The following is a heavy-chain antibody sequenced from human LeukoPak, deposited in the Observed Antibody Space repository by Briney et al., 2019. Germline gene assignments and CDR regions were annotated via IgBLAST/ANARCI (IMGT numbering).Heavy chain of an antibody. CDR1: GYTFTSYG. Sequence: AAVKVSCKASGYTFTSYGISWVRQAPGQGLEWMGWISAYNGNTNYAQKLQGRVTMTTDTSTSTAYMELRSLRSDDTAVYYCAREVDSSPTGLYFDYWGQGTLVTVSS. V-gene: IGHV1-18*01. CDR3: AREVDSSPTGLYFDY. CDR2: ISAYNGNT. D-gene: IGHD6-13*01. J-gene: IGHJ4*02.